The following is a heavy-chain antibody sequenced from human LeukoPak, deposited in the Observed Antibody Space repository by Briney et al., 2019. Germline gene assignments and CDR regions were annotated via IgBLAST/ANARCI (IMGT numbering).Heavy chain of an antibody. CDR2: ISAYNGNT. V-gene: IGHV1-18*01. D-gene: IGHD5-12*01. CDR1: GGTFSNYA. J-gene: IGHJ2*01. Sequence: GASVKVSCKASGGTFSNYAVSWVRQAPGQGLEWMGWISAYNGNTNYAQKLQGRVTMTTDTSTSTAYMELRSLRSDDTAVYYCARDSSGSLDDWYFDLWGRGTLVTVSS. CDR3: ARDSSGSLDDWYFDL.